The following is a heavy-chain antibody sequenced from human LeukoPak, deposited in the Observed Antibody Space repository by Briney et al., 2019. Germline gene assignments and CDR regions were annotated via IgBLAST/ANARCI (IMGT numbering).Heavy chain of an antibody. Sequence: ASVEVSCTASGYAFTDYYLHWVRQAPGQGLEWMGQINPNTGVTDYAQKFQGRVSMTRDTSINTAYIEVSRLTSDDTAVYYCARVEDYGGNYYFFDYWGQGTLVTVSS. CDR1: GYAFTDYY. J-gene: IGHJ4*02. CDR2: INPNTGVT. D-gene: IGHD4-23*01. CDR3: ARVEDYGGNYYFFDY. V-gene: IGHV1-2*06.